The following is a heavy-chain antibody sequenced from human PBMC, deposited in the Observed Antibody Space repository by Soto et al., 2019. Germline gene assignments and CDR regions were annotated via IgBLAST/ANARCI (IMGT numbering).Heavy chain of an antibody. CDR1: GFTFSSYA. V-gene: IGHV3-30-3*01. CDR3: AREIVRQLVLFDY. CDR2: ISYDGSNK. Sequence: QVKLVESGGGVVQPGRSLRLSCAASGFTFSSYAMHWVRQAPGKGLEWVAVISYDGSNKYYADSVKGRFTISRDNSKNSLYLQMNSLRAEDTAVYYCAREIVRQLVLFDYWGQGTLVTVSS. J-gene: IGHJ4*02. D-gene: IGHD6-13*01.